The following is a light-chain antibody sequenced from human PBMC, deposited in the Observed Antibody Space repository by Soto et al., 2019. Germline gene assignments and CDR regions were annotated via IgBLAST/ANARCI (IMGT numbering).Light chain of an antibody. CDR2: DVS. V-gene: IGLV2-14*03. CDR1: SSDVGASNY. CDR3: CSYTSATTYV. J-gene: IGLJ1*01. Sequence: QSALTQPASVSGSPGQSITISCTGSSSDVGASNYVSWYQQHHPGAAPKLIIYDVSHRPAGASKRFSGSKSGNTASLTISGLQTEDEADYFCCSYTSATTYVFGTGTKLTVL.